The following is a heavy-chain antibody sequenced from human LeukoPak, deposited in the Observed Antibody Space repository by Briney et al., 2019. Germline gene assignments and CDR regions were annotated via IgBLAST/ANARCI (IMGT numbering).Heavy chain of an antibody. J-gene: IGHJ4*02. CDR3: ARDENSSGPPDY. CDR1: GGSFSGYY. CDR2: INHSGST. D-gene: IGHD6-19*01. Sequence: SETLSLTCAVYGGSFSGYYWSWIRQPPGKGLEWIGEINHSGSTNYNPSLKSRVTISVDTSKNQFSLKLSSVTAADTAVYYCARDENSSGPPDYWGQGTLVTVSS. V-gene: IGHV4-34*01.